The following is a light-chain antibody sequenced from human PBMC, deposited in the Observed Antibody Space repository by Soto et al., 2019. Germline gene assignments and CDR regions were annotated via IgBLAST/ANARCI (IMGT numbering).Light chain of an antibody. Sequence: QSALTQPPSASGSPGQSVTISCTGTSSDVGGYHYVSWYQQHPGKAPKLIIYEVNERPSGVPDRFSGSKSGNTASLTVSGLQADYEADYYCSSYAGSDNLYVFGPGTKLTVL. V-gene: IGLV2-8*01. CDR3: SSYAGSDNLYV. CDR2: EVN. CDR1: SSDVGGYHY. J-gene: IGLJ1*01.